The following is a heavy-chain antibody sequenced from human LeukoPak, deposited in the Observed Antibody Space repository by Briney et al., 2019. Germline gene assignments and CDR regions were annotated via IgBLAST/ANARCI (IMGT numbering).Heavy chain of an antibody. CDR1: GFTFSSYW. J-gene: IGHJ4*02. V-gene: IGHV3-7*01. D-gene: IGHD3-22*01. Sequence: PGGSLRLSCAASGFTFSSYWMSWVRQAPGKGLEWVANIKQDGSEKYYVDSVKGRFTISRDNAKNSLYLQMNSLRVEDTAMYHCARDYFDGNWGYDWWGQGTLVTVSS. CDR3: ARDYFDGNWGYDW. CDR2: IKQDGSEK.